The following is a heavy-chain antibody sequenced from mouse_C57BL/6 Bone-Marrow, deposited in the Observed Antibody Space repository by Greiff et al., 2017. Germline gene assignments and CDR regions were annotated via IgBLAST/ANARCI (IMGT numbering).Heavy chain of an antibody. D-gene: IGHD1-1*01. CDR2: INPSNGGT. V-gene: IGHV1-53*01. Sequence: QVHVKQPGTELVKPGASVKLSCKASGYTFTSYWMHWVKQRPGQGLEWIGNINPSNGGTNYNEKFKSKATLTVDKSSSTAYMQLRSLTSEDSAVYYGARHYYGSSWFAYWGQGTLVTVSA. CDR3: ARHYYGSSWFAY. J-gene: IGHJ3*01. CDR1: GYTFTSYW.